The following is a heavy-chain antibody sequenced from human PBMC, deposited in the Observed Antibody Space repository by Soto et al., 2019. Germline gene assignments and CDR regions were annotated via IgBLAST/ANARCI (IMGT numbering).Heavy chain of an antibody. J-gene: IGHJ4*02. Sequence: PSETLSLTCAVYGGSFSGYYWSWIRQPPGKGLEWIGEINHSGSTNYNPSLKSRVTISVDTSKNQFSLKLSSVTAADTAVYYCAGIDSFGRIAYWGQGTLVTVSS. CDR2: INHSGST. D-gene: IGHD2-15*01. CDR3: AGIDSFGRIAY. V-gene: IGHV4-34*01. CDR1: GGSFSGYY.